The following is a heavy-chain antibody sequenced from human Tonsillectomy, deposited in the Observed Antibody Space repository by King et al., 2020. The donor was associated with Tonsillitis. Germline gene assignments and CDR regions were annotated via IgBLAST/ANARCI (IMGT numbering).Heavy chain of an antibody. Sequence: VQLVESGGGLVQPGGSLRLSCAASGFTFSSYAMSWVRQAPGKGLEWVSAISGSGGSTYYADSVKGRFTISRDNSKNTLYRQMNSLRAEDTAVYYCAASDSSGYYYFDYWGQGTLVTVSS. V-gene: IGHV3-23*04. J-gene: IGHJ4*02. D-gene: IGHD3-22*01. CDR2: ISGSGGST. CDR3: AASDSSGYYYFDY. CDR1: GFTFSSYA.